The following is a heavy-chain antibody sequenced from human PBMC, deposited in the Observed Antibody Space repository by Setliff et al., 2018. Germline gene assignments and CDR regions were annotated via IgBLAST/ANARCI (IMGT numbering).Heavy chain of an antibody. CDR3: ARHDARGYYYYMDV. J-gene: IGHJ6*03. D-gene: IGHD3-10*01. V-gene: IGHV4-39*01. Sequence: PSETLSLTCTVSGGPISSSDFYWGWIRQPPGKGLEWIGSIYYSGTTYYNPSLKSPVNISIDTSKNQFSLKLSSVTAADTAIYYCARHDARGYYYYMDVWGEGTTVTVSS. CDR2: IYYSGTT. CDR1: GGPISSSDFY.